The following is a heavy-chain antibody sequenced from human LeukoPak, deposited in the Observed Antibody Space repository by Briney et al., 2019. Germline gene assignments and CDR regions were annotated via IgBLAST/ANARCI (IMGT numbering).Heavy chain of an antibody. Sequence: ASVKVSCKASGYTFTSYYMHWVRQAPGQGLEWMGIINPSGGSTSYAQKFQGRVTMTRDTSTSTVYMELSSLRSEDTAVYYCARAIVVVPAAIGGLDYWGQGTLVTVSS. CDR2: INPSGGST. CDR1: GYTFTSYY. J-gene: IGHJ4*02. V-gene: IGHV1-46*01. CDR3: ARAIVVVPAAIGGLDY. D-gene: IGHD2-2*02.